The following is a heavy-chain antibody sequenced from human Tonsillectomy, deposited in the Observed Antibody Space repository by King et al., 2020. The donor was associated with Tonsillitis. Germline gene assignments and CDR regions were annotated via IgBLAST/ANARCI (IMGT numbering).Heavy chain of an antibody. CDR2: IDPYGTGG. CDR3: AIELTGARDY. V-gene: IGHV3-74*01. CDR1: GFTFSTSW. J-gene: IGHJ4*02. Sequence: VQLVESGGGLVQPGGSLRLSCAVSGFTFSTSWMHWVRQGPGKGLMWVSRIDPYGTGGTYADSVKGRFTISRDNTKNSLYLQMSSLRAEDTAVYYCAIELTGARDYWGQGSLVTVSS. D-gene: IGHD7-27*01.